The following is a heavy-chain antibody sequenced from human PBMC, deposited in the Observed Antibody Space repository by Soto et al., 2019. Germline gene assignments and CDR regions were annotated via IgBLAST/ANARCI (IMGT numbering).Heavy chain of an antibody. V-gene: IGHV1-8*01. CDR2: MNPNSGNT. D-gene: IGHD2-2*01. J-gene: IGHJ4*02. CDR3: AKMPGWYHNFDY. CDR1: GYTFTSYD. Sequence: ASVKVSCKASGYTFTSYDINWVRQATGQGLEWMGWMNPNSGNTGYAQKFQGRVTMTRNTSISTAYMELSSLRSEDTAVYYCAKMPGWYHNFDYWGQGTLVTVSS.